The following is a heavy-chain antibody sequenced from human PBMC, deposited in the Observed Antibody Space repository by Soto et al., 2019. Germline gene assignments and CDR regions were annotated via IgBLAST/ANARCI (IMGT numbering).Heavy chain of an antibody. J-gene: IGHJ5*02. V-gene: IGHV3-30-3*01. Sequence: QVQLVESGGGVVQPGRSLRLSCAASGFTFSSYAMHWVRQAPGKGLEWVAVISYDGSDSYYADSVKGRFTISRDNSKNTRYLQMSGLRAEDTAVYYGARAGGWTRRGWFAPWGQGTLVTVSS. CDR1: GFTFSSYA. CDR3: ARAGGWTRRGWFAP. CDR2: ISYDGSDS. D-gene: IGHD6-19*01.